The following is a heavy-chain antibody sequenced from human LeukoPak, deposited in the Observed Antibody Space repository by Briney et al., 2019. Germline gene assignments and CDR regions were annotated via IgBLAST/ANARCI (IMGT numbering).Heavy chain of an antibody. CDR2: ISGSGGST. CDR1: GFTFSSYA. V-gene: IGHV3-23*01. D-gene: IGHD4-17*01. J-gene: IGHJ4*02. CDR3: AKESAYGDYSESSPVDY. Sequence: GSLRLSCAASGFTFSSYAMSWVRQAPGKGLEWVSAISGSGGSTYYADSVKGRFTISRDNSKNTLYLQMNSLRAEDTAVYYCAKESAYGDYSESSPVDYWGQGTLVTVSS.